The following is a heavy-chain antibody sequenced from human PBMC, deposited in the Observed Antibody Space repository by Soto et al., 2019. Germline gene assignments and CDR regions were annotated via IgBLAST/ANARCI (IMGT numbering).Heavy chain of an antibody. J-gene: IGHJ5*02. CDR2: ISSSSSYI. V-gene: IGHV3-21*01. D-gene: IGHD3-16*02. CDR1: GFTFSSYS. CDR3: ASDIRSSDYDYIWWSYRPGLGFDP. Sequence: EVQLVESGGGLVKPGGSLRLSCAASGFTFSSYSMNWVRQAPGKGLEWVSSISSSSSYIYYADSVKGRFTISRDNAKNSLYLQMNSLRAEDTAVYYCASDIRSSDYDYIWWSYRPGLGFDPWGQGTLVTVSS.